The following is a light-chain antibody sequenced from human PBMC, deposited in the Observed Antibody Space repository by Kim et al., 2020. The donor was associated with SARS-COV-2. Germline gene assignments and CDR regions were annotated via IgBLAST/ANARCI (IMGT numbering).Light chain of an antibody. V-gene: IGKV3-11*01. J-gene: IGKJ4*01. CDR2: DAS. CDR1: QSVGRS. CDR3: QQRSNWPLT. Sequence: SLSPGERAALSCRASQSVGRSLAWYQQRPGQAPRLLIYDASTRATGIPARFSGSGSGTDFTLTISSLEPEDFAVYHCQQRSNWPLTLGGGTKVEI.